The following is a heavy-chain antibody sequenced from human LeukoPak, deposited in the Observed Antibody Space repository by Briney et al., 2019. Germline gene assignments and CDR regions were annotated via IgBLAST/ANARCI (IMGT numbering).Heavy chain of an antibody. Sequence: SETLSLTCTVSGGSISGTDYYWGRIRQPPGRGLEWIAVIYYSGSTYYNPSLKSRVTISVDTSKIQFSLKLASVTAADTALYYCARRDRYYSFVSWGQGTLVTVSS. CDR1: GGSISGTDYY. V-gene: IGHV4-39*01. CDR2: IYYSGST. CDR3: ARRDRYYSFVS. D-gene: IGHD3-16*01. J-gene: IGHJ4*02.